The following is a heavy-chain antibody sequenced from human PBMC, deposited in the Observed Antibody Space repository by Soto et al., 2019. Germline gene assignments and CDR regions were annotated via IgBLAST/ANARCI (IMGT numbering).Heavy chain of an antibody. V-gene: IGHV1-58*01. CDR1: GFTFTSSA. D-gene: IGHD1-1*01. CDR3: AADGGKTGPGLWAFEP. Sequence: ASVKVSCKASGFTFTSSAVQWVRQARGQRLEWIGWIVVGSGNTNYAQKFQEIVTITRDMSTSTAYMELSSLRSEDTSVYYCAADGGKTGPGLWAFEPSGERTLVTVCS. CDR2: IVVGSGNT. J-gene: IGHJ5*02.